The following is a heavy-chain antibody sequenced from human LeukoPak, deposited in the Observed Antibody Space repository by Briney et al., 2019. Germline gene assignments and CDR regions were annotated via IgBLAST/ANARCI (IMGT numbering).Heavy chain of an antibody. Sequence: PGESLKISCKASGYYFTSYWIAWVRQMPGKGLEWMGIIYAGDSDTRYSPSFQGQVTMSVDKSLSTAFLQWRSLKASDSAMYYCARRGSGSNGDYDYWGQGTLVTASS. D-gene: IGHD3-10*01. CDR2: IYAGDSDT. J-gene: IGHJ4*02. CDR1: GYYFTSYW. CDR3: ARRGSGSNGDYDY. V-gene: IGHV5-51*01.